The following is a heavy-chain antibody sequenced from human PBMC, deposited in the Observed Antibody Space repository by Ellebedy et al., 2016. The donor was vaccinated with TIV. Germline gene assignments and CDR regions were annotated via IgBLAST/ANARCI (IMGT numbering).Heavy chain of an antibody. CDR1: GGSFSGYY. D-gene: IGHD2-15*01. CDR2: IFYSGST. Sequence: SETLSLTCAVYGGSFSGYYWSWIRQHPGKGLEWIGYIFYSGSTYYNPSLKSRLTISVDTSRNQFSLRLSSVTAADTAVYYCARVNAVAATAADSWGQGTLVTVSS. V-gene: IGHV4-31*11. CDR3: ARVNAVAATAADS. J-gene: IGHJ4*02.